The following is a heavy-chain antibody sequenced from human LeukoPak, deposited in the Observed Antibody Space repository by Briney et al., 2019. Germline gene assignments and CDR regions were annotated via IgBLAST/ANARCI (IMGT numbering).Heavy chain of an antibody. CDR3: AKDGRRISMIGVVRRGHYFDY. D-gene: IGHD3-22*01. CDR1: GGSINTPNYY. V-gene: IGHV4-39*07. Sequence: PSETLSLTCTVSGGSINTPNYYWGWIRQTPGKGLEWIGNIFYSGGTYYSPSLTSRVTISLDTSRDQFSLKLNSVTAADTAVYYCAKDGRRISMIGVVRRGHYFDYWGQGILVTVSS. J-gene: IGHJ4*02. CDR2: IFYSGGT.